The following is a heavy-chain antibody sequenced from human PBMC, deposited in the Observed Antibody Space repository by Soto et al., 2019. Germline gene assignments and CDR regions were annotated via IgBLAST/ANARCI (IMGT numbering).Heavy chain of an antibody. J-gene: IGHJ4*01. V-gene: IGHV3-23*01. CDR1: GFTFSSYA. Sequence: PGGSLRLSCAASGFTFSSYAVSWVRQAPGKGPEGISSISGSGSTIYYGDSVKGRFTISRDNSKNTLYLQMSSLRAEDTAVYYCXKVFYYYYSSGYYHFDYWGRGTLVTVSS. D-gene: IGHD3-22*01. CDR3: XKVFYYYYSSGYYHFDY. CDR2: ISGSGSTI.